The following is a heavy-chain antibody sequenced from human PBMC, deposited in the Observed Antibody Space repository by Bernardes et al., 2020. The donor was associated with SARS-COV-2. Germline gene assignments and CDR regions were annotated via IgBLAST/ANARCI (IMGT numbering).Heavy chain of an antibody. CDR1: GGSISSSNW. D-gene: IGHD6-19*01. J-gene: IGHJ6*02. Sequence: SETLSLTCAVSGGSISSSNWWSWVRQPPGKGLEWIGEIYHSGSTNYNPSLKSRVTISVDKSKNQFSLKLSSVTAADTAVYYCARENRGSSGWYYYYGMDVWGQGTTVTVSS. CDR3: ARENRGSSGWYYYYGMDV. CDR2: IYHSGST. V-gene: IGHV4-4*02.